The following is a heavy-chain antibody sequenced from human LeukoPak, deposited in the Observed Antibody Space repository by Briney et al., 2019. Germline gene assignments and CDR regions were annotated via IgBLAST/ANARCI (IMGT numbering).Heavy chain of an antibody. CDR3: ARAVSSGRPRKSSVDY. Sequence: SETLSLTCAVYGGSFSGYYWSWIRHPPWKGLGCIWEINHSGSTNYNPSLTSRVTISVATSKNQFSLKLRSVTASDTAVYYCARAVSSGRPRKSSVDYWGQGTLVTVSS. CDR1: GGSFSGYY. D-gene: IGHD6-19*01. CDR2: INHSGST. V-gene: IGHV4-34*01. J-gene: IGHJ4*02.